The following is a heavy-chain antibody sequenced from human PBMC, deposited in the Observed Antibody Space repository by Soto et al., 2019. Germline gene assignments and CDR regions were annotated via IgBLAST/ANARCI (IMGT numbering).Heavy chain of an antibody. D-gene: IGHD1-20*01. CDR3: ARWVEVSLDYFDS. J-gene: IGHJ4*02. CDR1: GGSISSGGYS. CDR2: IYHSGST. V-gene: IGHV4-30-2*01. Sequence: PSETLSLTCAVSGGSISSGGYSWSWIRQPPGKGLEWIGYIYHSGSTYYNPSLKSRVTISVDRSKNQFSLNLNSVTAADTAVYYCARWVEVSLDYFDSWGQGTPVTVSS.